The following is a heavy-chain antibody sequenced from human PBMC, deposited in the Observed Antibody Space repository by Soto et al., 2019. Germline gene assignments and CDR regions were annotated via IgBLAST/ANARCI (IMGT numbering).Heavy chain of an antibody. CDR3: ARGLTARRGYCSGGSCYSGNCFDP. CDR2: INPNSGGT. D-gene: IGHD2-15*01. J-gene: IGHJ5*02. CDR1: GYTFTGYY. Sequence: QVQLVQSGAEVKKPGASVKVSCKASGYTFTGYYMHWVRQAPGQGLEWMGWINPNSGGTNYAQKFQGRVTMTRDTSISTAYMELSRLRSDDTAVYYCARGLTARRGYCSGGSCYSGNCFDPWGQGTLVTVSS. V-gene: IGHV1-2*02.